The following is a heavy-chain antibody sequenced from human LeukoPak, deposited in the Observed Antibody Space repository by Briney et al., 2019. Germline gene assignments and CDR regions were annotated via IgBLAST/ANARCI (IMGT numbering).Heavy chain of an antibody. Sequence: GASVKVSCKASVYTFTGYYMHWVRQAPGQGLEWMGRINPNSGGTNYAQKFQGRVTMTRDTSISTAYMELSRLRSDGTAVYYCARDGAYELWFDPWGQGTLVTVSS. D-gene: IGHD4-17*01. CDR2: INPNSGGT. J-gene: IGHJ5*02. CDR1: VYTFTGYY. CDR3: ARDGAYELWFDP. V-gene: IGHV1-2*06.